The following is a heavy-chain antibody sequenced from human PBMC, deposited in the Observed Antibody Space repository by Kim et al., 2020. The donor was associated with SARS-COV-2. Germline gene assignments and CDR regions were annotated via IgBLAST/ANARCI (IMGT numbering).Heavy chain of an antibody. CDR3: AKVMIVVVITGGMDV. J-gene: IGHJ6*02. Sequence: DSLKGRFTISRDNSKNTRYLQMNSLRAEDTAVYYCAKVMIVVVITGGMDVWGQGTTVTVSS. V-gene: IGHV3-23*01. D-gene: IGHD3-22*01.